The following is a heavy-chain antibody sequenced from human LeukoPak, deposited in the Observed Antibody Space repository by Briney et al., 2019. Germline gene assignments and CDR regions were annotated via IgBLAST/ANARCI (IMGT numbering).Heavy chain of an antibody. D-gene: IGHD4-17*01. J-gene: IGHJ4*02. V-gene: IGHV1-2*02. Sequence: LRASVKVSCKASGYTFTGYYIHWVRQAPGQGLEWMGWINPNSGGTNYAQKFQGRVTMTRDTSISTAYMEVNRLRSDDTAVYYCARALNGYGDYEVVYWGQGTLVTVSS. CDR3: ARALNGYGDYEVVY. CDR2: INPNSGGT. CDR1: GYTFTGYY.